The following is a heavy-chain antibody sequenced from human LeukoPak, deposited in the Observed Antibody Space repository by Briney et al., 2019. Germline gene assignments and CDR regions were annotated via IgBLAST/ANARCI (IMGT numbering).Heavy chain of an antibody. CDR3: ARDRRGNWFDP. Sequence: SETLSLTCTVSGGSISSYYWSWIRQPPGKGLEWIGYIYYSGSTNYNPSLKSRVTISVDTSKNQFSLRLSSVTAADTAVYYCARDRRGNWFDPWGQGTLVTVSS. CDR2: IYYSGST. CDR1: GGSISSYY. V-gene: IGHV4-59*01. J-gene: IGHJ5*02.